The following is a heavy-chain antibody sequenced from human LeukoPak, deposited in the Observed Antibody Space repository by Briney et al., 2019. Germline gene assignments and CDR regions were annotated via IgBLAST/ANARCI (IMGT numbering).Heavy chain of an antibody. D-gene: IGHD5-18*01. V-gene: IGHV4-39*07. Sequence: TSETLSLTCTVSGGSISSSSYYWSWIRQPPGKGLEWIGEINHSGSTNYNPSLKSRVTISVDTSKNQFSLKLSSVTAADTAVYYCARVKRYSYGYARGIFDYWGQGTLVTVSS. CDR2: INHSGST. CDR1: GGSISSSSYY. J-gene: IGHJ4*02. CDR3: ARVKRYSYGYARGIFDY.